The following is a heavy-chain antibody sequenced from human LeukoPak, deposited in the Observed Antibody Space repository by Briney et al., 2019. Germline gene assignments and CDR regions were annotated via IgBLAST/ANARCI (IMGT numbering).Heavy chain of an antibody. V-gene: IGHV3-30*18. J-gene: IGHJ6*04. Sequence: GGSLRLSCAASGFTFSSYGMHWVRQAPGKGLEWVAVISYDGSNKYYADSVKGRFTISRDNSKNSLYLQMNSLRAEDTAVYYCAELGTTMIGGVWGKGTTVTISS. CDR1: GFTFSSYG. CDR3: AELGTTMIGGV. CDR2: ISYDGSNK. D-gene: IGHD3-10*02.